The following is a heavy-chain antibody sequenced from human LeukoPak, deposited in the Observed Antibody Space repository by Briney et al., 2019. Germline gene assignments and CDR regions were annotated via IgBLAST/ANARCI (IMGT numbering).Heavy chain of an antibody. J-gene: IGHJ4*02. D-gene: IGHD3-3*02. Sequence: GSSLRLSCAASGFAFSSYGMHGVRQAPGKGLEWVAVISYDGSNKYYADSVKARFTISRDNSKNTLYLQMNSLRAEDTAVYYCAKDLAEWGQGNLVTVSS. CDR2: ISYDGSNK. CDR3: AKDLAE. CDR1: GFAFSSYG. V-gene: IGHV3-30*18.